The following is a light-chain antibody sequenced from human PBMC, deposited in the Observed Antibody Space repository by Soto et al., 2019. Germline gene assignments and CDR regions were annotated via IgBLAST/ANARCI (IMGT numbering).Light chain of an antibody. CDR1: QGIRNE. CDR2: AAS. J-gene: IGKJ1*01. V-gene: IGKV1-6*01. Sequence: AIQMTQSPSSLSASVGDRVTITCRASQGIRNELGWYQQKPGQAPKLLIYAASSLHSGVPSRFSGSGSGTEFTLTISSLQPEDFATYYCLQYFNYPRTFGQGTKVEIK. CDR3: LQYFNYPRT.